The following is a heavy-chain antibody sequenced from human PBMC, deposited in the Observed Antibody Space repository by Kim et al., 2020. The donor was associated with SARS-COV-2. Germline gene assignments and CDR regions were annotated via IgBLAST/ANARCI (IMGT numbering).Heavy chain of an antibody. J-gene: IGHJ4*02. Sequence: TIYSQKFQGRVTISRDTSADTAYMELNSLRFEDTAVYYCARLVWNLYYFDFWGQGTLVTVSS. CDR2: T. D-gene: IGHD1-1*01. CDR3: ARLVWNLYYFDF. V-gene: IGHV1-3*01.